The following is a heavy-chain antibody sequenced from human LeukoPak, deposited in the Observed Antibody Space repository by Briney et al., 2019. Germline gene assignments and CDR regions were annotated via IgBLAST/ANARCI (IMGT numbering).Heavy chain of an antibody. CDR1: GYTFTSYD. Sequence: ASVKVSCKASGYTFTSYDINWVRQATGQGLGWMGWMNPNSGNTGYAQKFQDRVTMTRNTSISTAYMELSSLRSEDTAVYYCARGRGIAAAIGYWGQGTLVTVSS. CDR2: MNPNSGNT. J-gene: IGHJ4*02. D-gene: IGHD6-13*01. V-gene: IGHV1-8*01. CDR3: ARGRGIAAAIGY.